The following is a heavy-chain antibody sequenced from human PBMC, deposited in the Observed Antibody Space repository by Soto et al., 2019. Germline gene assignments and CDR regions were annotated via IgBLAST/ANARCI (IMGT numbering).Heavy chain of an antibody. CDR2: IYTSGST. CDR3: AREAVAGHDAFDI. Sequence: ETLSLTCTVSGGSISSYYWSWIRQPAGKGLDWIGRIYTSGSTNYNPSLKSRVTMSVDTSKNQFSLKLSSVTAADTAVYYCAREAVAGHDAFDIWGQGTMVTVSS. V-gene: IGHV4-4*07. D-gene: IGHD6-19*01. J-gene: IGHJ3*02. CDR1: GGSISSYY.